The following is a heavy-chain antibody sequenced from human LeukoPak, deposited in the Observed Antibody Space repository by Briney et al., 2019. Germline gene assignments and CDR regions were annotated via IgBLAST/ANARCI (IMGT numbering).Heavy chain of an antibody. J-gene: IGHJ4*02. CDR2: ISSSGSSI. V-gene: IGHV3-48*03. CDR1: GFTFSSYE. D-gene: IGHD3-22*01. CDR3: AGDPDDGSGYPHPYFDY. Sequence: PGGSLRLSCAASGFTFSSYEMNWVRQAPGKGLEWVSYISSSGSSIYYADSVKGRFTISRDNAKNSLYLQMNSLRAEDTAVYYCAGDPDDGSGYPHPYFDYWGQGTLVTVSS.